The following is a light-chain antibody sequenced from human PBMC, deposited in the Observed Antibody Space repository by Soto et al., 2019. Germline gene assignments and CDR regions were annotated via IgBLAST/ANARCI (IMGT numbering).Light chain of an antibody. V-gene: IGKV3-20*01. CDR3: QQYGSASIT. CDR1: RDVSSGF. Sequence: EIVWTQAPCTLSLSPWERASLSCMSSRDVSSGFLAWYQQKPGQAPRLLIYGASTRASGIPDRFSGSGSGTDFTLTISRLEPEDFALYHCQQYGSASITFGQGTRLEIK. CDR2: GAS. J-gene: IGKJ5*01.